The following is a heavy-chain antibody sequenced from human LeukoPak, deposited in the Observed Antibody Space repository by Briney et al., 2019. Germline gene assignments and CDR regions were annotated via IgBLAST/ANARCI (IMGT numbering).Heavy chain of an antibody. CDR2: ISNTGST. D-gene: IGHD2-15*01. J-gene: IGHJ1*01. CDR1: GGSFSTYS. CDR3: ATSLGYCSDGTSFTYEYFHY. Sequence: SETLSLTCTVSGGSFSTYSWSWIRQPPGKGLEWIGYISNTGSTNYNPSLKSRATVSADTSKNHFSLKLSSVTAADTAVYYCATSLGYCSDGTSFTYEYFHYWGQGTLVTVSS. V-gene: IGHV4-59*08.